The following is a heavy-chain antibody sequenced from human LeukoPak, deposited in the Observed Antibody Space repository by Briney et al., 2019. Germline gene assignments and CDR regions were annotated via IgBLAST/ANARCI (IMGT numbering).Heavy chain of an antibody. V-gene: IGHV1-2*02. CDR3: ARADYDSSGYFHYYYYYMDV. D-gene: IGHD3-22*01. CDR1: GYTFTGYY. J-gene: IGHJ6*03. Sequence: GASVKVSCKASGYTFTGYYMHWVRQAPGQGLEWMGWINPNSGGTNYAQKFQGRVTMTRDTSISTAYMELSRLRSEDTAVYYCARADYDSSGYFHYYYYYMDVWGKGTTVTVSS. CDR2: INPNSGGT.